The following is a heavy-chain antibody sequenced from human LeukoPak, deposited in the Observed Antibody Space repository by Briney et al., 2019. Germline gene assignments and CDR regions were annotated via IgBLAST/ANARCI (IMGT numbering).Heavy chain of an antibody. CDR3: AREYIAAAGFEVLFDY. Sequence: SETLSLTCTVSGGSISSGSYYWSWIRQPAGKGLEWIGRIYTSGSTNYNPSLKSRVTMSVDTSKNQFSLKLSSVTAADTAVYYCAREYIAAAGFEVLFDYWGQGTLVTVSS. CDR1: GGSISSGSYY. V-gene: IGHV4-61*02. D-gene: IGHD6-13*01. CDR2: IYTSGST. J-gene: IGHJ4*02.